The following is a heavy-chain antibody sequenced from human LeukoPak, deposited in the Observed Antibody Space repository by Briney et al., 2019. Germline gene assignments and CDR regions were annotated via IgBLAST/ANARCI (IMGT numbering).Heavy chain of an antibody. Sequence: PGGSLRLSCAASGFTFSSYSMNGVSQAPGKGLEWVSYISSSSSTIYYADSVKGRFTISRDNAKNSLYLQMNSLRAEDTAVYYCARSFTRPGYYYYMDVWGKGTTVTVSS. CDR3: ARSFTRPGYYYYMDV. V-gene: IGHV3-48*01. CDR1: GFTFSSYS. CDR2: ISSSSSTI. D-gene: IGHD1-14*01. J-gene: IGHJ6*03.